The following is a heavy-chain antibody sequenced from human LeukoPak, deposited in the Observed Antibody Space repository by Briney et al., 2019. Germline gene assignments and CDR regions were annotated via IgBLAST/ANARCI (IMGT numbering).Heavy chain of an antibody. D-gene: IGHD2-15*01. CDR3: AREGVVGAYGHFDY. CDR2: INHSGST. J-gene: IGHJ4*02. Sequence: PSETLSLTCAVYGGSFSGYYWSWIRQPPGKGLEWIGEINHSGSTNYNPSLKSRVTISVDTSKDQFSLKLSSVTAADTAVYYCAREGVVGAYGHFDYWGQGTLVTVSS. V-gene: IGHV4-34*01. CDR1: GGSFSGYY.